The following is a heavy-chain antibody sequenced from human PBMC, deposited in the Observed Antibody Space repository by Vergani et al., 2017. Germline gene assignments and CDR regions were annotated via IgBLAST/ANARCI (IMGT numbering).Heavy chain of an antibody. D-gene: IGHD2-2*01. J-gene: IGHJ5*02. Sequence: QVQLVESGGGVVQPGRSLRLSCAASGFTFSSYAMHWVRQAPGKGLEWVAVISYDGSNKYYADSVKGRFTISRDNSKNTLYLQMNSLRAEDTAVYYCARYLLRYCSSTSCYFWFDPWGQGTLVTVSS. V-gene: IGHV3-30-3*01. CDR1: GFTFSSYA. CDR2: ISYDGSNK. CDR3: ARYLLRYCSSTSCYFWFDP.